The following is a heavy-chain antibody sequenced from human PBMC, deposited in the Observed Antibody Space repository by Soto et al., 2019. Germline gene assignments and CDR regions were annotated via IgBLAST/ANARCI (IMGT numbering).Heavy chain of an antibody. CDR3: ARIAGYSSSWYLHYYYGMDV. CDR2: INHSGST. V-gene: IGHV4-34*01. J-gene: IGHJ6*02. Sequence: PSETLSLTCAVYGGSFSGYYWSWIRQPPGKGLEWIGEINHSGSTNYNPSLKSRVTISVDTSKNQFSLKLSSVTAADTAVYYCARIAGYSSSWYLHYYYGMDVCGQGTTVTVSS. D-gene: IGHD6-13*01. CDR1: GGSFSGYY.